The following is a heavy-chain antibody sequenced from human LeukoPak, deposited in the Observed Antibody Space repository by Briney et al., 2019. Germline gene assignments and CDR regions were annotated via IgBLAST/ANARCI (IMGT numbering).Heavy chain of an antibody. CDR3: ARLVGSCSTTSCSFDY. D-gene: IGHD2-2*01. CDR2: IYYSGST. V-gene: IGHV4-39*01. J-gene: IGHJ4*02. Sequence: SETLSLTCTVSGGSISSGHYYWGWIRQAPGQGLEWIGSIYYSGSTYYNPSLKSRVTISVDTSKNQFSLDLTSVTATDTAVYYCARLVGSCSTTSCSFDYWGQGTLVTVSS. CDR1: GGSISSGHYY.